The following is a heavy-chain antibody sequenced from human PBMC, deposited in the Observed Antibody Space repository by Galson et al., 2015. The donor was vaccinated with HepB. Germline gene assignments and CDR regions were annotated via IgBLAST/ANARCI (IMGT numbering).Heavy chain of an antibody. CDR3: ARHPSPRGWYYYYGMDV. J-gene: IGHJ6*02. V-gene: IGHV5-51*01. CDR2: IYPGDSDT. CDR1: GYSFTSYW. Sequence: QSGAEVKKPGESLKISCKGSGYSFTSYWIGWVRQMPGKGLEWMGIIYPGDSDTRYSPSFQGQVTISADKSISTAYLQWSSLKASDTAMYYCARHPSPRGWYYYYGMDVWGQGTTVTVSS. D-gene: IGHD6-19*01.